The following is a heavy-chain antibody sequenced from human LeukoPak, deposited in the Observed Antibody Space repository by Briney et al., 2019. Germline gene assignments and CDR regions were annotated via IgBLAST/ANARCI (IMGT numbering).Heavy chain of an antibody. J-gene: IGHJ4*02. CDR2: FLSDGSRT. Sequence: GGSLRLSCAASGFTFSSYWMHWVRQGPGKGLVWVSRFLSDGSRTTYADSVKGRFTISGDNAKNTLYLQMNSLRAADTAVYYCAKGDTTWELPHDYWGQGTLVTVSS. D-gene: IGHD1-26*01. V-gene: IGHV3-74*01. CDR3: AKGDTTWELPHDY. CDR1: GFTFSSYW.